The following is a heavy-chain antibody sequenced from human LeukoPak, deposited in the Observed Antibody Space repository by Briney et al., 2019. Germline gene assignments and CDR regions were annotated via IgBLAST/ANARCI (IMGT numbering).Heavy chain of an antibody. V-gene: IGHV3-7*01. D-gene: IGHD1/OR15-1a*01. CDR2: IKEDGSQI. J-gene: IGHJ4*02. Sequence: GGSLRLSCVASGFTFRDYWMTWVRQAPGKGLEWVANIKEDGSQINHVDSVKGRFTISRDNAKNSLYLQMNSPRVEDTAVYYCAKHKIAWRTFDCWGQGTLVTVSS. CDR3: AKHKIAWRTFDC. CDR1: GFTFRDYW.